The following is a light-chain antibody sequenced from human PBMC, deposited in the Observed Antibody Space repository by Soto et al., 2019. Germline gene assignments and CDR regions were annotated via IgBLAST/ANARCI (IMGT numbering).Light chain of an antibody. CDR3: QQRSNRPYT. Sequence: EIVLTQSPATLSLSPGERATLSCRASQSVSSSLAWYQQKPGQAPRLLIYDASNSATGIPAKFSGSGSGTDFTLTSSSLEPEDVAVYYCQQRSNRPYTFGQGTKVEIK. J-gene: IGKJ2*01. V-gene: IGKV3-11*01. CDR1: QSVSSS. CDR2: DAS.